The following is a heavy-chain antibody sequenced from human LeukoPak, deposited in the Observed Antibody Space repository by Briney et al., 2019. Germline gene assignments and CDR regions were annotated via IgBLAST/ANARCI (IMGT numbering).Heavy chain of an antibody. CDR3: AKDRDRAYRIVL. D-gene: IGHD1-26*01. CDR2: HNPNTSHA. V-gene: IGHV1-2*06. CDR1: AYDFTGYH. Sequence: GASVKVSCKGVAYDFTGYHIYWGRQAPGQGPEWIGLHNPNTSHAVYAFQLQRIVIITSDTSSKTAYMQGTRRTSDDTALYCCAKDRDRAYRIVLWGQGTLVTVSS. J-gene: IGHJ4*02.